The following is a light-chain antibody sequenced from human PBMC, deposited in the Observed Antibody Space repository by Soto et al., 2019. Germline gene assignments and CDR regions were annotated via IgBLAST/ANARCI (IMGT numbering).Light chain of an antibody. CDR1: QSVNYY. J-gene: IGKJ5*01. Sequence: EIVMTQSPITLSVSPGERATLSCRASQSVNYYVAWYQQRPGQAPRLLIYDASNRATGIPDRFSGSGSGTDFTLTISRLEPEDFAVYYCQQYGSSMITFGQGTRLEIK. V-gene: IGKV3-20*01. CDR3: QQYGSSMIT. CDR2: DAS.